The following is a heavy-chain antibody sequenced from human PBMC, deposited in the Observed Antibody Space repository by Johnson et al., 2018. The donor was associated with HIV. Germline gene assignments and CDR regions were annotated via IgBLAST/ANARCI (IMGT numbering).Heavy chain of an antibody. CDR1: GFSVSDNY. CDR3: ARGIGDEYAFDV. Sequence: VQLVESGGGLVQPGGSLRLSCAASGFSVSDNYVSWVRQAPGKGLEWVSVIYATNNTYYGDYVKGRFILSRDNSKNTLYLQMNSRRVEDTALYYCARGIGDEYAFDVWGQGTMVTVSS. D-gene: IGHD2-21*01. CDR2: IYATNNT. V-gene: IGHV3-66*01. J-gene: IGHJ3*01.